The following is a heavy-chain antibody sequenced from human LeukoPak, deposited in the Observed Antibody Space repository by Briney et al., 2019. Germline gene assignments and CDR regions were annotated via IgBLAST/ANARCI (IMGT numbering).Heavy chain of an antibody. CDR1: EFTFSDHY. Sequence: PGGSLRLSCAASEFTFSDHYMSWIRQAPGKGLEWVSYISNSGSITYYADSVKGRFTISRDNAKNSLYLQMNSLRAEDTAVYYCARARIPDVWGKGTTVTVSS. CDR3: ARARIPDV. J-gene: IGHJ6*04. CDR2: ISNSGSIT. V-gene: IGHV3-11*01. D-gene: IGHD2-21*01.